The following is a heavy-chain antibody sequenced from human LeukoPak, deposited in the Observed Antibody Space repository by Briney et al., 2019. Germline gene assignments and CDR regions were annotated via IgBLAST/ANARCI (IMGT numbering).Heavy chain of an antibody. CDR2: ISWNSGTI. D-gene: IGHD6-19*01. Sequence: PGRSLRLSCAASGFTFDNYAMNWVRHVPGKGLEWISLISWNSGTIGYADSVKGRFTISRDNANNFLYLQMNSLRAEDTALYYCVRAYKDRSLAGKKEFFQHWGQGTLVTVSS. J-gene: IGHJ1*01. CDR3: VRAYKDRSLAGKKEFFQH. V-gene: IGHV3-9*01. CDR1: GFTFDNYA.